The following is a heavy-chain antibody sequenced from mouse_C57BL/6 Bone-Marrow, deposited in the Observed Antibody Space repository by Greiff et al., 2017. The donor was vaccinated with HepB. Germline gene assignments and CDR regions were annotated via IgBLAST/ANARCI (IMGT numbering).Heavy chain of an antibody. CDR1: GYTFTSYW. J-gene: IGHJ3*01. Sequence: VQLQQPGAELVRPGSSVKLSCKASGYTFTSYWMHWVKQRPIQGLDWIGNIDPSDSETHYNQKFKDKATLTVDKSSSTAYMQLSILTSEDSAVYYCARYDYDDGGFAYWGQGSRVTVSA. V-gene: IGHV1-52*01. D-gene: IGHD2-4*01. CDR2: IDPSDSET. CDR3: ARYDYDDGGFAY.